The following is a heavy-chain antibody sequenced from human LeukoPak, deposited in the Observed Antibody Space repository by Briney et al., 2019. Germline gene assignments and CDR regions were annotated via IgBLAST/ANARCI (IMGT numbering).Heavy chain of an antibody. Sequence: GGSLRLSCAASGFTFSSYAMSWVRQAPGKGLEWVSAISGSGGSTYYADSVKGRFTISRDNSKNTLYLQKNSLRAEDTAVYYCAKHRYSSGWSDFDYWGQGTLVTVSS. CDR3: AKHRYSSGWSDFDY. V-gene: IGHV3-23*01. CDR2: ISGSGGST. D-gene: IGHD6-19*01. J-gene: IGHJ4*02. CDR1: GFTFSSYA.